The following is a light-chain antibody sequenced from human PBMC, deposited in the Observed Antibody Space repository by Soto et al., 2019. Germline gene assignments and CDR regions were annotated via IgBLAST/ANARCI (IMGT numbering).Light chain of an antibody. J-gene: IGKJ1*01. CDR2: DAS. CDR3: QQYKSYSWT. V-gene: IGKV1-5*01. Sequence: DIQMTQSPSTLSASVGDRVTITCRASQSISSWLAWYQQKPGKAPKLLIYDASSLESGVPSRFSGSGSGTEFTLTISSLQPDDSASYYCQQYKSYSWTFGQGTKVDIK. CDR1: QSISSW.